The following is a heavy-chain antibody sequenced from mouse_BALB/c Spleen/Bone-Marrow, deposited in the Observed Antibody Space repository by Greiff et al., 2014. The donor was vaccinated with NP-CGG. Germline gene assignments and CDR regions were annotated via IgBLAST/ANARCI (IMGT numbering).Heavy chain of an antibody. Sequence: VQLKESGGGLVQPGGSLKLSCAASEFTFSSYGMSWVRQTPDKRLELVATINSNGGSTYYPDSVKGRFTISRDNAKNTLYLQMSSLKSEDTAMYYCARDYYGSSDYWGQGTTLTVSS. CDR3: ARDYYGSSDY. D-gene: IGHD1-1*01. CDR1: EFTFSSYG. CDR2: INSNGGST. V-gene: IGHV5-6-3*01. J-gene: IGHJ2*01.